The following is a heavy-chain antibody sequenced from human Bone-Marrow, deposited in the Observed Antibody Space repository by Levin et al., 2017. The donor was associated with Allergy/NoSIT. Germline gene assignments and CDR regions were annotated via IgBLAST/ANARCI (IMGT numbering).Heavy chain of an antibody. CDR3: AKPFRLGYCTTTQCPPTDAFDV. CDR2: ISFHGIR. V-gene: IGHV3-30*18. Sequence: GESLKISCETSGFNFFSYGMHWVRQSPGKGLEWAALISFHGIRFYADSVKGRFTISRDDSKNTVYLQMDSLTSDDTAIYYCAKPFRLGYCTTTQCPPTDAFDVWGQGTQLIVSS. D-gene: IGHD2-8*01. J-gene: IGHJ3*01. CDR1: GFNFFSYG.